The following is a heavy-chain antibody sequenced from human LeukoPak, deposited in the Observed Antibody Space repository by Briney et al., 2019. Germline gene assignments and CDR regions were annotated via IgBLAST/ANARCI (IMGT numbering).Heavy chain of an antibody. CDR1: GYTFTSYG. J-gene: IGHJ4*02. CDR2: VSAYNGDT. D-gene: IGHD6-13*01. Sequence: ASVKVSCKASGYTFTSYGFSWVRQAPGQGLEWMGWVSAYNGDTNYAQKVQGRVTMTTDTSTSTAYMELRSLRSDDTAVYYCARIAQQHLARHFDFWGQGTLVTVSS. V-gene: IGHV1-18*04. CDR3: ARIAQQHLARHFDF.